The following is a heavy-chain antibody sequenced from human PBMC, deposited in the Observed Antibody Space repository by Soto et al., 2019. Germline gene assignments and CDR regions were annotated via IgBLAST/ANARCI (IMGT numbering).Heavy chain of an antibody. V-gene: IGHV4-30-2*01. J-gene: IGHJ5*02. CDR2: IYHSGST. CDR1: GCSISSGGFS. Sequence: SETLSLTWAVSGCSISSGGFSWSWIRQPPGKGLEWIGYIYHSGSTYYNQSLKSRVTISVDRSKNQFSLKLSSVTAADTAVYYCARVPGPWGQGTLVTVSS. CDR3: ARVPGP.